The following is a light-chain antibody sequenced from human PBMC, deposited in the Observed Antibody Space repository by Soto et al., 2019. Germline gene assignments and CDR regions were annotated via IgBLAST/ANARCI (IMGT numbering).Light chain of an antibody. CDR2: GVS. V-gene: IGKV3-20*01. Sequence: EMVLTHAPGTLTLSPGERATLSCRASESVRGSNLVWYQQKPGQAPRLLIYGVSNRATGTPDRFSGSGSGTDFSLTISRLEPEDFAVYYCQHYGSSLWTFGQGTKVDIK. CDR3: QHYGSSLWT. J-gene: IGKJ1*01. CDR1: ESVRGSN.